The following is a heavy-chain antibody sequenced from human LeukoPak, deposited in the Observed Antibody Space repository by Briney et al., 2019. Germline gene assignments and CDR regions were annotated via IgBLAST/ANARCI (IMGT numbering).Heavy chain of an antibody. CDR3: VRDFRSADY. V-gene: IGHV3-74*01. Sequence: PGRPLRLSCAASGFTFSSYGMHWVRQAPGKGPMWVSRICPDGTGISYADSVKARFTTSRDNAKNTVYLQMNSLREEDTAVYYCVRDFRSADYWGQGTLVTVSS. CDR1: GFTFSSYG. CDR2: ICPDGTGI. J-gene: IGHJ4*02.